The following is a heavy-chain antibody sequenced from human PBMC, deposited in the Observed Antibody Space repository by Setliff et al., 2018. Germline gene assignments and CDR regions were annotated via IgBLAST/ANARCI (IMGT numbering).Heavy chain of an antibody. CDR3: ARDLDGGNGHDL. Sequence: GGSLRLSCAASGFTFSRYSMNWVRQGPGKGLEWVSFISASSSTIYYSGSVKGRFTISRDNAKNSLFLQMNGLRADDTAVYYCARDLDGGNGHDLWGRGTLVTVSS. CDR1: GFTFSRYS. CDR2: ISASSSTI. V-gene: IGHV3-48*01. D-gene: IGHD2-15*01. J-gene: IGHJ5*02.